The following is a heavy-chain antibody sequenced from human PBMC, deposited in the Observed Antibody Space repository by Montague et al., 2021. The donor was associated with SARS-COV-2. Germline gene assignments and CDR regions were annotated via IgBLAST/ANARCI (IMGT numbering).Heavy chain of an antibody. CDR2: VNHGGIT. CDR1: AGSFSDYH. CDR3: ARGAPGY. V-gene: IGHV4-34*01. Sequence: SETLSLTCAVYAGSFSDYHLTWVRQSPGEGLESMAQVNHGGITKHNPSLQSRVTISIDTSKKQFSLKLTSVNAAATAVYYFARGAPGYWGQGTLVTVSS. D-gene: IGHD1-1*01. J-gene: IGHJ4*02.